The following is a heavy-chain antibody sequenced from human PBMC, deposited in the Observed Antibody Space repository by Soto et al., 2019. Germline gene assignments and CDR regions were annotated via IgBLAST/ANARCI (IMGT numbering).Heavy chain of an antibody. V-gene: IGHV1-69*13. J-gene: IGHJ4*02. CDR3: AADYYDTSGYYFAY. CDR2: IIPIFGTA. Sequence: SVKVSCKASGGTFSSYAITWVRQAPGQGLEWMGGIIPIFGTANYAQKFQGRVTITADESTSTAYMELSSLRSEDTAVYYCAADYYDTSGYYFAYWGQGTLVTVSS. CDR1: GGTFSSYA. D-gene: IGHD3-22*01.